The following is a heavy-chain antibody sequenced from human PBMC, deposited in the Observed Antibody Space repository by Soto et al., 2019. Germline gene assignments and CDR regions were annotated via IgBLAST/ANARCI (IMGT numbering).Heavy chain of an antibody. J-gene: IGHJ3*01. CDR1: GVTFSSYA. CDR2: ISGSGGST. CDR3: AKDRYCSGGSCYSEWAFDV. V-gene: IGHV3-23*01. Sequence: GGSLRLSCASSGVTFSSYAMSLVRQAPGKGLEWVSAISGSGGSTYYADSVKGRFTISRDNSKNTLYLQMNSLRAEDTAVYYCAKDRYCSGGSCYSEWAFDVWGQGTMVTVSS. D-gene: IGHD2-15*01.